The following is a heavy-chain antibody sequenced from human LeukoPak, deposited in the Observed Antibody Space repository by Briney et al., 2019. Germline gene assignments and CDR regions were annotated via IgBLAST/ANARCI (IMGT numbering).Heavy chain of an antibody. J-gene: IGHJ4*02. CDR1: GFTFSSYS. V-gene: IGHV3-21*01. Sequence: GGSLRLSCAASGFTFSSYSMNWVRQAPGKGLEWVSSISSSSSYIYYADSVKGRFTISRDNAKNSLYLQMNSLRAEDTAVYYCAKVVVVPAVDYWGQGTLVTVSS. CDR2: ISSSSSYI. D-gene: IGHD2-2*01. CDR3: AKVVVVPAVDY.